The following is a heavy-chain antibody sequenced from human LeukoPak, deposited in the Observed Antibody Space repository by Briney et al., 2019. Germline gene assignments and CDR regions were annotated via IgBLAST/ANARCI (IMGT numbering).Heavy chain of an antibody. CDR3: ARDRTYTWTFDY. V-gene: IGHV3-30*03. J-gene: IGHJ4*02. D-gene: IGHD1-1*01. CDR2: ISYDGSDK. CDR1: GFIFNTHG. Sequence: PGGSLRLSCAASGFIFNTHGMHWVRQAPGKGLEWVAVISYDGSDKYFADSVEGRFTISRDDSKNMMYLQMNSLRAEDTAVYYWARDRTYTWTFDYWSQGTLVTVSS.